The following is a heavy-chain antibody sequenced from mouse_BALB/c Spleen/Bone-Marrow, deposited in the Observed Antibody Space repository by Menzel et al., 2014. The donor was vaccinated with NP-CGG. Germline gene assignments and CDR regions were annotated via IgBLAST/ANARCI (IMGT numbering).Heavy chain of an antibody. CDR2: INPSTGYT. CDR3: ARGVGRAFDY. D-gene: IGHD4-1*01. Sequence: QVQLKESGAELAKPGASAKMSCKASGYTFTSYWMHWVKQRPGQGLEWIGYINPSTGYTEYNQKFKDKATLTADKSSSTAYMQLSSLTSEDSAVYYCARGVGRAFDYWGQGTTLTVSS. V-gene: IGHV1-7*01. CDR1: GYTFTSYW. J-gene: IGHJ2*01.